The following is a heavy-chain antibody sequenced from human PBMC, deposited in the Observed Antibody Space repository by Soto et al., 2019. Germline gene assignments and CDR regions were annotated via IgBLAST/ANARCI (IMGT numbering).Heavy chain of an antibody. CDR1: GYTFTSYY. CDR3: ARDSIRCSGGSCYSYFLGFD. V-gene: IGHV1-46*01. J-gene: IGHJ4*02. Sequence: GASVKVSCKASGYTFTSYYMHWVRQAPGQGLEWMGIINPSGGSTSYAQKFQGRVTMTRDTSTSTVYMELSSLRSEDTAVYYCARDSIRCSGGSCYSYFLGFDWGQGTLVTVSS. CDR2: INPSGGST. D-gene: IGHD2-15*01.